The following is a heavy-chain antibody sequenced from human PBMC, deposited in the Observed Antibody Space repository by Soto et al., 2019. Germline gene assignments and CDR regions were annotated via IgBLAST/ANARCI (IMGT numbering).Heavy chain of an antibody. CDR2: MQPRDGRT. CDR1: GYSFSSLD. Sequence: QVQLVQSGAEVREPGASVKVSCKASGYSFSSLDINCVRQTTGQGLEWMGWMQPRDGRTGYAQKFQGRVTMTRDTSINTAYMELSSLTSDDTAFYYCARGVTAGVDYWGQGTLVTVSS. V-gene: IGHV1-8*01. CDR3: ARGVTAGVDY. D-gene: IGHD1-26*01. J-gene: IGHJ4*02.